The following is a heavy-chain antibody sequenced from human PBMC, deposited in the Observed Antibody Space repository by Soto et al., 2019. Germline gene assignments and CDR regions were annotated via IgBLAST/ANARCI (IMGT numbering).Heavy chain of an antibody. V-gene: IGHV4-61*01. CDR2: IYYSGST. Sequence: SETLSLTCTVSGGSVSSGSYYWSWIRQPPGKGLGWIGYIYYSGSTNYNPSLKSRVTISVDTSKNQFSLKLSSVTAADTAVYYCARDRYNYGESERKDVWGRGSTVTVS. J-gene: IGHJ6*02. D-gene: IGHD1-1*01. CDR3: ARDRYNYGESERKDV. CDR1: GGSVSSGSYY.